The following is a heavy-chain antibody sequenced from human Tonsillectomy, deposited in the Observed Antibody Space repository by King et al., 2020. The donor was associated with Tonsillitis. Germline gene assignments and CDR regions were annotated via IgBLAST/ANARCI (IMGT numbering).Heavy chain of an antibody. CDR2: INPSGGST. CDR3: ARDGHWGPSSRGGMDV. CDR1: GYTFTSYY. J-gene: IGHJ6*02. Sequence: QLVQSGAEVKKPGASVKVSCRASGYTFTSYYMHWVRQAPGQGLEWMGIINPSGGSTSYAQKFQGRVTMTRDTSTSTVYMVLRRLRSEDTAVYYCARDGHWGPSSRGGMDVWGQGTTVTVSS. D-gene: IGHD3-16*01. V-gene: IGHV1-46*03.